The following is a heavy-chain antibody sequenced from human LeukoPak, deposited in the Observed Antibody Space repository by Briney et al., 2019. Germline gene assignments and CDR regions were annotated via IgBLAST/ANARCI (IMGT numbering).Heavy chain of an antibody. D-gene: IGHD6-19*01. CDR3: AKEGSGWSFDI. Sequence: PGGSLRLSCAASGFTFSSHAMSWVRQAPGKGLEWVSAIRDNGGSTYYADSVKGRFTISRDNSKNTLDLQMNSLRAEDTAVYYCAKEGSGWSFDISGQGTMVAVSS. CDR1: GFTFSSHA. J-gene: IGHJ3*02. V-gene: IGHV3-23*01. CDR2: IRDNGGST.